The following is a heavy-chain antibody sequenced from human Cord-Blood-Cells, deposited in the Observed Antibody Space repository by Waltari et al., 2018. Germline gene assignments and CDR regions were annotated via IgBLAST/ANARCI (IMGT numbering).Heavy chain of an antibody. CDR2: IYSGGST. Sequence: EVQLVESGGGLVQPGGSLSLSCAASGFTVSSNYMGWVGQAPGTGLEWGAGIYSGGSTYYADSVKGRFTISRHNSKNTLYLQMNSLRAEDTAVYYCARGRGYWGQGTLVTVSS. V-gene: IGHV3-53*04. CDR3: ARGRGY. CDR1: GFTVSSNY. J-gene: IGHJ4*02.